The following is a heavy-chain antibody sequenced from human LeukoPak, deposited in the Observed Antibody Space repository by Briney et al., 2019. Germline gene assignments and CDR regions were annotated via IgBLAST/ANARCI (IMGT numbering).Heavy chain of an antibody. J-gene: IGHJ2*01. CDR3: AREATVTPRYFDL. CDR2: IYYSGST. Sequence: SETLSLTCTVSGGSVSSSSYYWGWIRQPPGKGLEWIGSIYYSGSTYYNPSLKSRVTISVDTSKNQFSLKLSSVTAADTAVYYCAREATVTPRYFDLWGRGTLVTVSS. D-gene: IGHD4-17*01. CDR1: GGSVSSSSYY. V-gene: IGHV4-39*07.